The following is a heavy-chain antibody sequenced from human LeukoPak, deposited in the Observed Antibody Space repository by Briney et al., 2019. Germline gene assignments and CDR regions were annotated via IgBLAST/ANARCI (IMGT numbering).Heavy chain of an antibody. CDR3: ARDGEGYCSGGSCYNPYGMDV. J-gene: IGHJ6*02. D-gene: IGHD2-15*01. CDR2: INWNGGST. V-gene: IGHV3-20*01. Sequence: GGSQRLSCAASGFTFDDYGMSWVRQAPGKGLEWVSGINWNGGSTGYADSVKGRFTISRDNARNSLYLQMNSLRAEDTALYHCARDGEGYCSGGSCYNPYGMDVWGQGTTVTVSS. CDR1: GFTFDDYG.